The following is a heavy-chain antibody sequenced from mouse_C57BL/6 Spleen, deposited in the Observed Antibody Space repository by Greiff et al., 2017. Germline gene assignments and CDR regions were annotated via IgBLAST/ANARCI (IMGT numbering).Heavy chain of an antibody. CDR2: INPSSGYT. V-gene: IGHV1-7*01. Sequence: VQLQQSGAELAKPGASVKLSCKASGYTFTSYWMHWVQQRPGQGLEWIGYINPSSGYTKYNQKFKDKATLTADKSSSTAYMQLSSLTYEDSAVYYWARSDSNYGGVRDYWGQGTTVTVSS. CDR3: ARSDSNYGGVRDY. J-gene: IGHJ4*01. CDR1: GYTFTSYW. D-gene: IGHD2-5*01.